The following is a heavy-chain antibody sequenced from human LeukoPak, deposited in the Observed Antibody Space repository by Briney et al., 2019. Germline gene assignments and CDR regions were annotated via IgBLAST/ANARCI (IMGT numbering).Heavy chain of an antibody. CDR2: IRYDGSNK. CDR3: ASPNYYGSGSYYNENADFDY. D-gene: IGHD3-10*01. J-gene: IGHJ4*02. Sequence: PGGSLRLSCAASGFTFSSYGMHWVRQAPGKGLEWVAFIRYDGSNKYYADSVKGRFTISRDNSKNTLYLQTNSLRAEDTAVYYCASPNYYGSGSYYNENADFDYWGQGTQVTVSS. V-gene: IGHV3-30*02. CDR1: GFTFSSYG.